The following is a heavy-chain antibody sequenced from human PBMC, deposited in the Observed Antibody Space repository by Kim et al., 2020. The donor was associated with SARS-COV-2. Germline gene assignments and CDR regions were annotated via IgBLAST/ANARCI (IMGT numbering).Heavy chain of an antibody. D-gene: IGHD3-10*01. J-gene: IGHJ5*02. V-gene: IGHV4-34*01. CDR3: AKKRITMVRGNVYNWFDP. Sequence: SETLSLTCAVYGGSFSGYYWSWIRQPPGKGLEWIGEINHSGSTNYNPSLKSRVTISVDTSKNQFSLKLSSVTAADTAVYYCAKKRITMVRGNVYNWFDP. CDR1: GGSFSGYY. CDR2: INHSGST.